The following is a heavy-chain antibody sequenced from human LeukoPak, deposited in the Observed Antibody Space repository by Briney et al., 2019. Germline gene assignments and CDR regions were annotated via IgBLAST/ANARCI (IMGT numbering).Heavy chain of an antibody. Sequence: PSETLSLTCTVSGGSISSYYWSWIRQPPGKGLEWIGYIYYSGSTNYNPSLKSRVTISVDTSKNQFSLKLSSVTAADTAVYYCASSYGWLQYFEDYWGQGTLVTVSS. CDR3: ASSYGWLQYFEDY. CDR2: IYYSGST. J-gene: IGHJ4*02. D-gene: IGHD5-24*01. V-gene: IGHV4-59*08. CDR1: GGSISSYY.